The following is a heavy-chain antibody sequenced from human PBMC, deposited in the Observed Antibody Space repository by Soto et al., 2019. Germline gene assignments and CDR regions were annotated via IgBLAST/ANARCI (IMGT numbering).Heavy chain of an antibody. D-gene: IGHD5-12*01. CDR2: IYYGGNT. Sequence: SETLSLTCTVSGGSISGYHWHWIRQPPGKGLEWIGSIYYGGNTNFNPSLKSRVTISVDTSKNGLSLKVTSVTAADTAVYYCARRMATAYGNWVDPWGQGTLVTVSS. CDR1: GGSISGYH. CDR3: ARRMATAYGNWVDP. J-gene: IGHJ5*02. V-gene: IGHV4-59*01.